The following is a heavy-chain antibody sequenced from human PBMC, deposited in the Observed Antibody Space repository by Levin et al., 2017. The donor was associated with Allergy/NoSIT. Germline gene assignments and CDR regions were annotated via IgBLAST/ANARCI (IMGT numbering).Heavy chain of an antibody. Sequence: LSLTCAASGFTFSSYAMHWVRQAPGKGLEWVAVISYDGSNKYYADSVKGRFTISRDNSKNTLYLQMNSLRAEDTAVYYCARGSDDIVVVVAARAAYYFDYWGQGTLVTVSS. CDR1: GFTFSSYA. V-gene: IGHV3-30-3*01. CDR2: ISYDGSNK. D-gene: IGHD2-15*01. J-gene: IGHJ4*02. CDR3: ARGSDDIVVVVAARAAYYFDY.